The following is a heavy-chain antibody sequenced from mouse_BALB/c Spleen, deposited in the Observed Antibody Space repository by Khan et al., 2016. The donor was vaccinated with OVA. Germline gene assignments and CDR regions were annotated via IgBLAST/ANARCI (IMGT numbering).Heavy chain of an antibody. Sequence: EVALVESGGDLVKPGGSLKLSCAASGFTFSSYSMSWVRQIPDKRLEWVATMSSGGDYTYYPDSVKGRFTISRDNAKNTLYLQMSSLKSEDTAMYYCGSHLTGSLDYWGQGTLVTGSA. CDR3: GSHLTGSLDY. CDR2: MSSGGDYT. CDR1: GFTFSSYS. V-gene: IGHV5-6*01. D-gene: IGHD4-1*01. J-gene: IGHJ3*01.